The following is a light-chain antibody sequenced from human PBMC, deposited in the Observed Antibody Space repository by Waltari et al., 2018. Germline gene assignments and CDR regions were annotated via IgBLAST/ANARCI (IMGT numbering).Light chain of an antibody. Sequence: QSLLTQPPSSSGTPGQRVTISCSGSRSNIGRNAVSWYQQPPGTAPKLLIHSNNQRPSGVPYRFSCSKSGTSASLAISGLQSADEADYYCAAWDDSLNGHVVFGGGTKLTVL. V-gene: IGLV1-44*01. CDR2: SNN. J-gene: IGLJ2*01. CDR3: AAWDDSLNGHVV. CDR1: RSNIGRNA.